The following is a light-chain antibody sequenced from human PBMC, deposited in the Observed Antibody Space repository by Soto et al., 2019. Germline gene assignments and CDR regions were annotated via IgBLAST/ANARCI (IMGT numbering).Light chain of an antibody. Sequence: DVVLTQSPLSLTVTLGQPASISCRSSQSLVNGAGNTYLNWFHQRPGQSPRRLIYKVSNRDSGVPDRFSGSGSGTDFTLKISRAEAEDIGVYYCRQGTHWPPYTFGQGTKLEIK. J-gene: IGKJ2*01. CDR1: QSLVNGAGNTY. V-gene: IGKV2-30*01. CDR3: RQGTHWPPYT. CDR2: KVS.